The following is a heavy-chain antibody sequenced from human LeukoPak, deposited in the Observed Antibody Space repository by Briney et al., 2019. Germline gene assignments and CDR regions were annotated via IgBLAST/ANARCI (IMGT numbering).Heavy chain of an antibody. CDR1: GFTFSSYG. CDR2: IWYDGSNK. D-gene: IGHD2-21*02. Sequence: PGGSLRLSCAVSGFTFSSYGMHWVRQAPGKGLEWVAVIWYDGSNKYYADSVKGRFTISRDNSKNTLYLQMNSLRAEGTAVYYCAKSESKECGGNCYVAFDYWGEGTLVTVSS. CDR3: AKSESKECGGNCYVAFDY. J-gene: IGHJ4*02. V-gene: IGHV3-33*06.